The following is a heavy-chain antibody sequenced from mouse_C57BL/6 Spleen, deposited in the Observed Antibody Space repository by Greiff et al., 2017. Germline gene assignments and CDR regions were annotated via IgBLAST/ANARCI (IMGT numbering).Heavy chain of an antibody. D-gene: IGHD5-1*01. Sequence: EVMLLQSGGDFVKPGGSLKLSCAASGFTFSSYGMSWVRQTPDQRLEWVATISSGGSDTYYTDSVKGRFTISRDNAKNTLYLQMSSLTSEDTAMYYCARQDLYYYGMDYWGQGTLVTVSA. J-gene: IGHJ4*01. CDR3: ARQDLYYYGMDY. CDR1: GFTFSSYG. V-gene: IGHV5-6*02. CDR2: ISSGGSDT.